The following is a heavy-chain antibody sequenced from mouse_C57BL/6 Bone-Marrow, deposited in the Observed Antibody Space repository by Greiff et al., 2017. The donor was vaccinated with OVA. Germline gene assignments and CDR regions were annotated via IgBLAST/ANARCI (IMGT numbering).Heavy chain of an antibody. V-gene: IGHV1-69*01. CDR3: AREDYSNYGWYFDV. CDR2: IDPSDSYP. CDR1: GYTFTSSW. J-gene: IGHJ1*03. Sequence: VQLQQPGAELVMPGASVKLSCKASGYTFTSSWMHWVKQRPGQGLEWIGEIDPSDSYPNYNQKVKGKSPLTVDKSSSTAYMQLSSLTSEDSAVYYCAREDYSNYGWYFDVWGTGTTVTVSS. D-gene: IGHD2-5*01.